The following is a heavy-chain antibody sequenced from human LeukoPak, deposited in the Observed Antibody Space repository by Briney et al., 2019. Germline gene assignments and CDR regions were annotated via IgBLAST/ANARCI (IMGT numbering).Heavy chain of an antibody. D-gene: IGHD3-16*01. CDR3: ARQESRNYQYEGLDY. J-gene: IGHJ4*02. CDR1: GFSFSSYA. V-gene: IGHV3-30*04. Sequence: GRSLRLSRAASGFSFSSYAIHWVRQAPGKGLEWVALISYNGGRKDYADSVTGRFTIDRDNSKNTVYLQMNSLRPDDTGIYSCARQESRNYQYEGLDYWGQGNLVTVSS. CDR2: ISYNGGRK.